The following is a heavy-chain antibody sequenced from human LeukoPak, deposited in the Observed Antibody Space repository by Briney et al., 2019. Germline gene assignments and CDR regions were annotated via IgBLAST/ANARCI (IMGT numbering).Heavy chain of an antibody. J-gene: IGHJ4*02. D-gene: IGHD3-10*01. Sequence: GGSLRLSCAASGLTFSSYWMHWVRQAPGKGLVWVSRINTDGSSTSYADSAKGRFTISRDNAKNSLYLQMNSLRAEDTAVYYCAASVTMFDYWGQGTLVTVSS. CDR3: AASVTMFDY. CDR1: GLTFSSYW. V-gene: IGHV3-74*01. CDR2: INTDGSST.